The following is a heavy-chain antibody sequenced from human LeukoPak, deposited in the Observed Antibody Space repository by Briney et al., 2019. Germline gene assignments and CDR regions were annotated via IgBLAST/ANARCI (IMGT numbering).Heavy chain of an antibody. CDR2: ISTSSSYI. D-gene: IGHD4/OR15-4a*01. CDR1: GFTFSRYS. J-gene: IGHJ4*02. V-gene: IGHV3-21*04. Sequence: VGSLRLSCAASGFTFSRYSMNWVRQAPGKGLEWVSSISTSSSYIYYADSVKGRFTISRDNSKNTLYLQMNSLRAEDTAVYYCARRAGAYSHPYDYWGQGTLVTVSS. CDR3: ARRAGAYSHPYDY.